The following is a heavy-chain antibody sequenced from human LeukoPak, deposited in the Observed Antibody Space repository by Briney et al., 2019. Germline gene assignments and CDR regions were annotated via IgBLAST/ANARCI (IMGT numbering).Heavy chain of an antibody. V-gene: IGHV1-18*01. D-gene: IGHD2-2*01. CDR2: ISVYNGNS. J-gene: IGHJ4*02. CDR3: ARDGDYCSSTSCYLKY. CDR1: GYTFSNYG. Sequence: GASVKVSCKASGYTFSNYGITWVRQAPGQGLEWMGWISVYNGNSKDAQKLQGRVTMTTDTSTSTAYMELRSLRSDDTAVYYCARDGDYCSSTSCYLKYWGQGTLVTVSS.